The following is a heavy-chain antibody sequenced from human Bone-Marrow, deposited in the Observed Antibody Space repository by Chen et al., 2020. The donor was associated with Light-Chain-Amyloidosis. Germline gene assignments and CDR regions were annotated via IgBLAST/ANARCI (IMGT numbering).Heavy chain of an antibody. CDR2: IYPDDSDA. D-gene: IGHD5-12*01. Sequence: EVQLEQSGPEVKKPGESLKISCKGSGYTFPNYWIGWVRQMPGKGLEWMGVIYPDDSDARYRPSFEGQVTISADKSITTAYLQWRSLKASYTAMYYCARRRDGYNFDYWGQGTLVTVSS. V-gene: IGHV5-51*01. J-gene: IGHJ4*02. CDR3: ARRRDGYNFDY. CDR1: GYTFPNYW.